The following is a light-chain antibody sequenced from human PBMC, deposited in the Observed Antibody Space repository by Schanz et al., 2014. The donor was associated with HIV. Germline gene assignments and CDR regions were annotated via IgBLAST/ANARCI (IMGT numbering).Light chain of an antibody. CDR1: QDIRND. V-gene: IGKV1-6*01. CDR2: AGS. J-gene: IGKJ2*01. Sequence: AIQMTQSPSSLSASVGDRVTITCRASQDIRNDLGWYQQKPGKAPKLLIYAGSRLQSGVPSRFSGSGSGTDFTLTISSLQPDDFATYYCQQCVTYPYTFGQGTKLDIK. CDR3: QQCVTYPYT.